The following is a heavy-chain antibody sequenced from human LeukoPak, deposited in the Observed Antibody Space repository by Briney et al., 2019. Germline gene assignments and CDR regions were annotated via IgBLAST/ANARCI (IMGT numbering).Heavy chain of an antibody. J-gene: IGHJ3*02. CDR2: ISSSSSYI. CDR1: GFTFSSYS. CDR3: AQNLGWNDDEDDAFDI. V-gene: IGHV3-21*01. Sequence: PGGSLRLSCAASGFTFSSYSMNWVRQAPGKGLEWVSSISSSSSYIYYADSVKGRFTISRDNAKNSLYLQMNSLRAEDTAVYYCAQNLGWNDDEDDAFDIWGQGTMVTVSS. D-gene: IGHD1-1*01.